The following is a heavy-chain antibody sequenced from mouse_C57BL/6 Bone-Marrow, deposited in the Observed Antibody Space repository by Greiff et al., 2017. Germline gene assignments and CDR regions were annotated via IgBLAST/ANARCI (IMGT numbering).Heavy chain of an antibody. CDR3: ARDNYYGSSYGFDY. CDR2: IYPGSGST. V-gene: IGHV1-55*01. D-gene: IGHD1-1*01. J-gene: IGHJ2*01. CDR1: GYTFTSYW. Sequence: VQLQQPGAELVKPGASVKMSCEASGYTFTSYWMTWVKQRPGQGLEWIGDIYPGSGSTNYNEKFKSKATLTVDKSSSTAYRQLSSLTSEDSAVYYYARDNYYGSSYGFDYWGQGTTLTVSS.